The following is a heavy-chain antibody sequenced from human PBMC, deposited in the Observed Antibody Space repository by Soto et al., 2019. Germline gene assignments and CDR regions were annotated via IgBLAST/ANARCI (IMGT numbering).Heavy chain of an antibody. CDR3: ARDWGITIFGVVDYYGMDV. J-gene: IGHJ6*02. V-gene: IGHV3-21*01. CDR2: ISSSSSYI. Sequence: LRLSCAASGFTFSSYSMNWVRQAPGKGLEWVSSISSSSSYIYYADSVKGRFTISRDNAKNSLYLQMNSLRAEDTAVYYCARDWGITIFGVVDYYGMDVWGQGTTVTVSS. D-gene: IGHD3-3*01. CDR1: GFTFSSYS.